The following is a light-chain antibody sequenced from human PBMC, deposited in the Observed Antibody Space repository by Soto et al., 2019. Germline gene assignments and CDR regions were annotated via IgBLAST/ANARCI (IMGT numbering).Light chain of an antibody. CDR2: ATS. J-gene: IGKJ4*01. CDR1: QSVGNN. CDR3: QQYGGWPLT. V-gene: IGKV3-15*01. Sequence: EIVLTQSPATLSVSPGERATLSCRASQSVGNNFAWYQQKPGQAPRLLIFATSTWATGVPARCSGSGSGTEFTLPISSLQSEDFAVFYCQQYGGWPLTFGGGAKVEIE.